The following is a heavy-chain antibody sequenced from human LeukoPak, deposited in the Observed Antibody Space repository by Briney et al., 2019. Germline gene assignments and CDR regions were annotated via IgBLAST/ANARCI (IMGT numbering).Heavy chain of an antibody. D-gene: IGHD3-16*01. CDR3: ARGSFTYGPGGD. J-gene: IGHJ1*01. CDR1: GYSFTRDW. V-gene: IGHV5-51*01. Sequence: GESLQISCKGSGYSFTRDWIAWVRPMPGKGLEWMGLIYPGDSETKYTPSFEGQVTISADKSINPAYLEWSSLKTSDTAMYYCARGSFTYGPGGDWGQGTLVTVSS. CDR2: IYPGDSET.